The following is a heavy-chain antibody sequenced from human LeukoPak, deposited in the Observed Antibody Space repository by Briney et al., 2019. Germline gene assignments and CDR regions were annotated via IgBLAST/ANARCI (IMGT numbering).Heavy chain of an antibody. CDR3: ARKPYYYDSSDYWADAFDI. D-gene: IGHD3-22*01. CDR2: IYHSGST. CDR1: GYSISSGYY. J-gene: IGHJ3*02. V-gene: IGHV4-38-2*02. Sequence: SETLSLTCTVSGYSISSGYYWGWIRQPPGKGLEWIGSIYHSGSTYYNPSLKSRVTISVDTSKNQLSLKLSSVTAADTAVYYCARKPYYYDSSDYWADAFDIWGQGTMVTVSS.